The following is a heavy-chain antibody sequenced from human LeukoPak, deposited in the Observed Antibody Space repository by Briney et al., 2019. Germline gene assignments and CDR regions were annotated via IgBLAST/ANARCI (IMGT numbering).Heavy chain of an antibody. D-gene: IGHD3-22*01. Sequence: ASVKVSCKASGYTFTGYYMHWVRQAPGQGLEWMGRINPNSGGTNYAQKFQGRVTMTRDTSISTAYMELSRLRSDDTAVYYCARSRAYYYGSGGYYYDYWGQGTLVTVSS. CDR2: INPNSGGT. J-gene: IGHJ4*02. CDR3: ARSRAYYYGSGGYYYDY. V-gene: IGHV1-2*06. CDR1: GYTFTGYY.